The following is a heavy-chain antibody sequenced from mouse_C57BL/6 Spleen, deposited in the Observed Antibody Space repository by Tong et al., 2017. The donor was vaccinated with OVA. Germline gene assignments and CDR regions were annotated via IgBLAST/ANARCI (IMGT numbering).Heavy chain of an antibody. J-gene: IGHJ2*01. CDR2: IDPSDSYT. CDR3: ARGYYDYDGGLDY. Sequence: VQLQESGAELVRPGTSVKLSCKASGYTFTSYWMHWVKQRPGQGLEWIGVIDPSDSYTNYNQKFKGKATLTVDKCSSTAYMQLSSLTSEDSAVYYCARGYYDYDGGLDYWGQGTTLTVSS. D-gene: IGHD2-4*01. CDR1: GYTFTSYW. V-gene: IGHV1-59*01.